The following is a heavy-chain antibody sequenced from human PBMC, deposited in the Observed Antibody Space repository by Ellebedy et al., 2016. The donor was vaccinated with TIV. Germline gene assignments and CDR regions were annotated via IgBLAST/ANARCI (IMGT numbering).Heavy chain of an antibody. D-gene: IGHD6-19*01. Sequence: GESLKISCAASGFTFSDYYMSWVRQAPGKGLEWVSYISSRSTYTNYADSVKGRFTISRDNAKNSLYLQMNSLRAEDTAVYYCATEPHVGYSSGLDYWGQGTLVTVSS. CDR1: GFTFSDYY. CDR3: ATEPHVGYSSGLDY. V-gene: IGHV3-11*06. CDR2: ISSRSTYT. J-gene: IGHJ4*02.